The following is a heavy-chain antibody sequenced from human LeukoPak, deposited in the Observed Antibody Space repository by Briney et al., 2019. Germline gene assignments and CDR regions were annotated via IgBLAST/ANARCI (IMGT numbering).Heavy chain of an antibody. Sequence: ASVKVSCKASGYTFTSYDINWVRQATGQGLEWMGWMNPNSGNTGYAQKFQGRVTITADKSTSTVYMELSSLRSEDTAIYYCATDPRWEISPTKVWYFDYWGQGTLVTVSS. J-gene: IGHJ4*02. CDR2: MNPNSGNT. D-gene: IGHD1-26*01. CDR3: ATDPRWEISPTKVWYFDY. CDR1: GYTFTSYD. V-gene: IGHV1-8*03.